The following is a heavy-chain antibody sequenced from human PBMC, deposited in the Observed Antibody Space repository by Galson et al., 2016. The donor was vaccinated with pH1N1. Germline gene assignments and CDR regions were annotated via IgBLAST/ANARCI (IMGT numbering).Heavy chain of an antibody. V-gene: IGHV1-18*01. J-gene: IGHJ6*02. CDR2: INTRTGYT. CDR1: GDSFNRYG. CDR3: ARGRGDLAGYYYGLDV. Sequence: SVKVSCKAPGDSFNRYGITWVLQAPGQGLQWMGWINTRTGYTKNPQKFQGRVTMTTDTTASTVYMELTSLKYDDTGVYYCARGRGDLAGYYYGLDVWGQGTTVTVSS.